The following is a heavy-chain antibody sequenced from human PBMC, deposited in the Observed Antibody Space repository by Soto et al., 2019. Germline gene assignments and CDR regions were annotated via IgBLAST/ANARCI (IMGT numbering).Heavy chain of an antibody. V-gene: IGHV3-23*01. Sequence: GGSLRLSCATSGFTFASSAMTWVRQAPGKGLEWVSSISVSGDMTYYADSVKGRCTITRDNSKNTLYLQIDSLRVEDTAVYYCAKQNKNYWHAFDIWGQGTMVTVSS. CDR1: GFTFASSA. CDR3: AKQNKNYWHAFDI. J-gene: IGHJ3*02. D-gene: IGHD1-7*01. CDR2: ISVSGDMT.